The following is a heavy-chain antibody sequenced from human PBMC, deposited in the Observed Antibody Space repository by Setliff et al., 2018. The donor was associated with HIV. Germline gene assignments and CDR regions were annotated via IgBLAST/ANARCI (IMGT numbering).Heavy chain of an antibody. CDR3: ARVRSGSYGGRAYFDY. J-gene: IGHJ4*02. Sequence: ASVKVSCKASGGTFSSYATSWVRQAPGQGLEWMGGIIPIFGTANYAQKFQGRVTITTDESTSTAYMELSSLRSEDTAVYYCARVRSGSYGGRAYFDYWGQGTLVTVSS. D-gene: IGHD1-26*01. CDR2: IIPIFGTA. CDR1: GGTFSSYA. V-gene: IGHV1-69*05.